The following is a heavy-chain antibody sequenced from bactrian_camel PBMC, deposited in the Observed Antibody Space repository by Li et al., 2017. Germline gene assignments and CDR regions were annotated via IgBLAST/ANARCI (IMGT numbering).Heavy chain of an antibody. Sequence: VQLVESGGGSVQAGGSLRLSCAASGYSDSYFCVGWFRQAPGKEREGVASLYNGGGLPYYADSVQGRFTISKDNAKSTLFLQMDSLKPEDSGMYYCAAEPYCTPLRGSIYFPTDYNYSGQGTQVTVS. CDR3: AAEPYCTPLRGSIYFPTDYNY. J-gene: IGHJ4*01. CDR2: LYNGGGLP. CDR1: GYSDSYFC. V-gene: IGHV3S31*01. D-gene: IGHD1*01.